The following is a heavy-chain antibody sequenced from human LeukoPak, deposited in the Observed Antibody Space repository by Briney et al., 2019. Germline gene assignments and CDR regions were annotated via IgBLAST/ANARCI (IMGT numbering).Heavy chain of an antibody. CDR3: ARDYGSGSYRYDY. V-gene: IGHV1-18*04. CDR1: GYSFTSNG. Sequence: ASVKVSCKASGYSFTSNGISWVRQAPGQELEWMGWISGYSGNTNYAQKFQDRVIMTTDTSTDTAYMELRSLRFDDTAVYYCARDYGSGSYRYDYWGQGTLVTVSS. J-gene: IGHJ4*02. CDR2: ISGYSGNT. D-gene: IGHD3-10*01.